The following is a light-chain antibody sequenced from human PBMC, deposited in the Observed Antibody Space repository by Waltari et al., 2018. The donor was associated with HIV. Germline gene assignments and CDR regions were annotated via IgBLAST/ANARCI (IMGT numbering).Light chain of an antibody. CDR3: GSYTSSSTLV. CDR1: SSDVGAYNF. CDR2: DVS. Sequence: QSALTQPASVSGSPGQSLTISCTVTSSDVGAYNFVSWYQQHPGKAPKLMIYDVSRRPSGVSDRFSGSKSGNTASLTISGLQAEDEADYYCGSYTSSSTLVFGGGTKLTVL. V-gene: IGLV2-14*03. J-gene: IGLJ3*02.